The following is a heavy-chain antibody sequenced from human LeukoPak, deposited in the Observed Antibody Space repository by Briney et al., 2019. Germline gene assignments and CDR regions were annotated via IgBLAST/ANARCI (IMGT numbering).Heavy chain of an antibody. CDR2: INHSGST. Sequence: SETLSLTCAVYGGSFSGYYWSWIRQPPGKGLEWIGEINHSGSTYYNPSLKSRVTISVDTSKNQFSLKLSSVTAADTAVYYCARHGSYYYYDSSGYQPKGFDPWGQGTLVTVSS. D-gene: IGHD3-22*01. J-gene: IGHJ5*02. V-gene: IGHV4-34*01. CDR3: ARHGSYYYYDSSGYQPKGFDP. CDR1: GGSFSGYY.